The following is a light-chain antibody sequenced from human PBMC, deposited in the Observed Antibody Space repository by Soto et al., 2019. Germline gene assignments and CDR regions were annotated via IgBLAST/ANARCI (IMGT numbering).Light chain of an antibody. Sequence: EIVLTQPPGTLSLSPGDRATLSCRASHSINTSFLAWFQQKPGQAPRLLIYAASTRATGIPDRFSGSASETDFTLTINRLEPEDSAVYYCQQYASAPFSLGPGTKVDIK. V-gene: IGKV3-20*01. J-gene: IGKJ3*01. CDR2: AAS. CDR3: QQYASAPFS. CDR1: HSINTSF.